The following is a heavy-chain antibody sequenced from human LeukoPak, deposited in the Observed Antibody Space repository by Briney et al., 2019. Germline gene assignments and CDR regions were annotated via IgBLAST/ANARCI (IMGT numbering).Heavy chain of an antibody. Sequence: SSVKVTCKVSGYIFPELSMHWVRQARGKGLEWVGGFDHEDGETINAQKFQGRGTMTEDTSTDTAYMELSSLRSEDTAVYYCARDPMPRSGGYGGGWFDPWGQGTLVTVSS. D-gene: IGHD1-26*01. V-gene: IGHV1-24*01. J-gene: IGHJ5*02. CDR1: GYIFPELS. CDR2: FDHEDGET. CDR3: ARDPMPRSGGYGGGWFDP.